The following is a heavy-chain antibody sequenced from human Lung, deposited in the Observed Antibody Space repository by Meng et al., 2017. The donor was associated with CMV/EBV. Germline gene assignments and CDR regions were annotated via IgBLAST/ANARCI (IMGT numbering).Heavy chain of an antibody. J-gene: IGHJ6*04. Sequence: GGSLRLSCAASGFTFSGYWMSWVRQAPGKGLEWVANINQDGNEEYYVDSLKGRFTISRDNAKNSLYLQMTSLRAEDTAVYYCARDGTLSPYYYYYGMDVWGKGTTVTGSS. CDR3: ARDGTLSPYYYYYGMDV. CDR2: INQDGNEE. CDR1: GFTFSGYW. V-gene: IGHV3-7*01.